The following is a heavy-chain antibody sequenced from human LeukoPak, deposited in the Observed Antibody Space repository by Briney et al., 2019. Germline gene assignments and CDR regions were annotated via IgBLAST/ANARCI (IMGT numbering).Heavy chain of an antibody. D-gene: IGHD3-22*01. CDR1: GFTFSSYG. CDR2: IWYDGSNK. J-gene: IGHJ3*02. V-gene: IGHV3-33*01. CDR3: ARDPPPVETYYNDSSGYYSAPYI. Sequence: GGSLRLSCAASGFTFSSYGMHWVRQAPGKGLEWVAVIWYDGSNKYYADSVKGRFTISRDNSKNTLYLQMNSLRAEDTAVYYCARDPPPVETYYNDSSGYYSAPYIWGQGTMVTVSS.